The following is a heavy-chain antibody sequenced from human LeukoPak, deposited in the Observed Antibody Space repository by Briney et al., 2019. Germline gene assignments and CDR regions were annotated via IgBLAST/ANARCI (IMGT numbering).Heavy chain of an antibody. V-gene: IGHV3-21*01. J-gene: IGHJ6*03. CDR3: ARYCSSSRCLYYYHMDV. CDR1: GFTFSTYS. CDR2: ISSGSSYI. D-gene: IGHD2-2*01. Sequence: GGSLRLSCAASGFTFSTYSMHWVRQAPGKGLEWVSSISSGSSYIYYADSVKGRFTISRDDAKNSLYLQMNSLRAEDTAVYYCARYCSSSRCLYYYHMDVWGKGTTVTVSS.